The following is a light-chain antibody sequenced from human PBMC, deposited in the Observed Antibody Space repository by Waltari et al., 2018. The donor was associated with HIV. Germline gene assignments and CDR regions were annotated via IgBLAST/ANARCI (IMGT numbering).Light chain of an antibody. V-gene: IGKV3-15*01. Sequence: EIVMTQSPATLSVSPGERATLSSRASQNIGINFAWYQQKPGKAPRLLIYDTSARATGVPARFSGSGSGTESALTISSLQSEDFAVYYCQQYSHWPLTFGRGTKVEIK. J-gene: IGKJ4*01. CDR1: QNIGIN. CDR3: QQYSHWPLT. CDR2: DTS.